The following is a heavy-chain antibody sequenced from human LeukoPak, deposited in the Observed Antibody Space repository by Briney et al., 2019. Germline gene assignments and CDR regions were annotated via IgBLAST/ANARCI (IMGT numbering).Heavy chain of an antibody. CDR1: GFTFSSYA. CDR3: AKILFRWEYCSSTSCPDY. J-gene: IGHJ4*02. V-gene: IGHV3-30-3*02. D-gene: IGHD2-2*01. Sequence: GGSLRLSCAASGFTFSSYAMHWVRQAPGKGLEWVAVISYDGSNKYYADSVKGRFTISRDNSKNTLYLQMNSLRAEDTAVYYCAKILFRWEYCSSTSCPDYWGRGTLVTVSS. CDR2: ISYDGSNK.